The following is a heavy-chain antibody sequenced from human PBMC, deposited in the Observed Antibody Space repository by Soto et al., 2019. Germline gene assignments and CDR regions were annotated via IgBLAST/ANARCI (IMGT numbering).Heavy chain of an antibody. CDR3: ARDSWGYCSSTSCPLDYYYGMDV. Sequence: SVKVSCKASGGTFSSYAISWVRQAPGQGLEWMGGIIPIFGTANYAQKFQGRVTITADESTSTAYMELSSLRSEDTAVYYCARDSWGYCSSTSCPLDYYYGMDVWGQGTTVTVSS. D-gene: IGHD2-2*01. J-gene: IGHJ6*02. V-gene: IGHV1-69*13. CDR1: GGTFSSYA. CDR2: IIPIFGTA.